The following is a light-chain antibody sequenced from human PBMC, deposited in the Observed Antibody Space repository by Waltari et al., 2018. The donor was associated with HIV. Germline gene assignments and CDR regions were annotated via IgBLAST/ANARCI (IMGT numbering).Light chain of an antibody. V-gene: IGKV2-28*01. Sequence: DIVMTQPPFFLPVSPGEPASISCRSSQSLPHSNGYNYLNWYMQKPGQSPQLLFYLASHRASGVTDRFSGSGSGTDFTLHIKRVEADDVGLYYCMQALEIPLTFGGGTKVEIK. J-gene: IGKJ4*01. CDR1: QSLPHSNGYNY. CDR3: MQALEIPLT. CDR2: LAS.